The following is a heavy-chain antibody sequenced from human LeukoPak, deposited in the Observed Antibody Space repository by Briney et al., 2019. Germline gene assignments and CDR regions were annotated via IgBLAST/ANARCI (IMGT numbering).Heavy chain of an antibody. V-gene: IGHV3-9*01. J-gene: IGHJ3*02. CDR3: AKAESVAGTENAFDI. Sequence: PGGSLRLSCAASGFTFDDYAMHWVRQAPGKGLEWVSGISWNSGSIGYADSVKGRFTISRDNAKNSLYLQMNSLRAEDTALYYCAKAESVAGTENAFDIWGQGTMVTVSS. CDR2: ISWNSGSI. CDR1: GFTFDDYA. D-gene: IGHD6-19*01.